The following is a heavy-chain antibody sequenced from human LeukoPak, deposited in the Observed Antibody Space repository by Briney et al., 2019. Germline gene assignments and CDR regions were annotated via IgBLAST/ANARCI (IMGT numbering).Heavy chain of an antibody. D-gene: IGHD3-10*01. Sequence: GGSLRLSCAASGFTFTYAWLSWVRQAPGKGLEWVGRIKSKTDGGTIDYAAPVKGRSTISRDDSKSTLYLQMNSLKTEDTAVYYCTTDLWFGDLLIDDWGQGTLVTVSS. CDR2: IKSKTDGGTI. V-gene: IGHV3-15*01. CDR3: TTDLWFGDLLIDD. CDR1: GFTFTYAW. J-gene: IGHJ4*02.